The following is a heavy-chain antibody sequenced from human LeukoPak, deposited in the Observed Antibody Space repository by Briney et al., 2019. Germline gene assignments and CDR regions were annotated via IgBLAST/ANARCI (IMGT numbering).Heavy chain of an antibody. V-gene: IGHV4-59*01. CDR1: GGSISSYY. CDR3: ARNDFWSGYFDY. Sequence: SETLSLTCTVSGGSISSYYRSWIRQPPGKGLEWIGYIYYSGSTNYNPSLKSRVTISVDTSKNQFSLKLSAVTAADTAVYYCARNDFWSGYFDYWGQGTLVTVSS. J-gene: IGHJ4*02. D-gene: IGHD3-3*01. CDR2: IYYSGST.